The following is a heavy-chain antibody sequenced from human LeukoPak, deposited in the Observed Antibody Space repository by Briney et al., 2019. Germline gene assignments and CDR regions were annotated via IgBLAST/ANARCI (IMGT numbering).Heavy chain of an antibody. Sequence: ASVKVSCKTSGYTFINYGITWVRQAPGQGLEWMGWVSAYGDNTNYVQKIQGRVTMTTDTSTSTAYMELRSLRSDDTAVYYCARYSPIDCSTSPPCPYNWFDPWGQGTLVTVSS. CDR1: GYTFINYG. J-gene: IGHJ5*02. V-gene: IGHV1-18*01. CDR3: ARYSPIDCSTSPPCPYNWFDP. CDR2: VSAYGDNT. D-gene: IGHD2-2*01.